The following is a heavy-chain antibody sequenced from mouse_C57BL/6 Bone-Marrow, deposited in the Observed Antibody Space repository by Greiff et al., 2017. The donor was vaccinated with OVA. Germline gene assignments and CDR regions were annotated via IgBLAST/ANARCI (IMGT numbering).Heavy chain of an antibody. CDR2: TDPSDSYT. CDR1: GYTFTSYW. D-gene: IGHD1-1*01. CDR3: ARAFITTAFDV. V-gene: IGHV1-69*01. Sequence: QVQLQQPGAELVMPGASVKLSCKASGYTFTSYWMHWVKQRPGQGLEWIGETDPSDSYTNYNQKFKGKSTLTVDKSSSTAYMQLSSLTSEDSAVYYCARAFITTAFDVWGTGTTVTVSS. J-gene: IGHJ1*03.